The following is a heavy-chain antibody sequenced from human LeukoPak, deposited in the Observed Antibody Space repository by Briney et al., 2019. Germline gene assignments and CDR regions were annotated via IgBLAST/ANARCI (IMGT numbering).Heavy chain of an antibody. CDR1: GGSFSGYY. Sequence: SETLSLTCAVYGGSFSGYYWSWIRQPPGKGLEWIGEINHSGSTNYNPSLKSRVTISVDTSKNQFSLKLSSVTAADTAEYYCARWGRTVAGTDYFDYWGQGTLVTVSS. D-gene: IGHD6-19*01. CDR3: ARWGRTVAGTDYFDY. V-gene: IGHV4-34*01. J-gene: IGHJ4*02. CDR2: INHSGST.